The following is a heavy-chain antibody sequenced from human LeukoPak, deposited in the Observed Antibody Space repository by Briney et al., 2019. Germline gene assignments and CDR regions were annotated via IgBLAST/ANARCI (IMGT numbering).Heavy chain of an antibody. CDR2: ISSSGGST. V-gene: IGHV3-23*01. J-gene: IGHJ1*01. Sequence: GGSLRLSCAVSGFSFNNYAMSWVRQAPGKGLEWVSAISSSGGSTYYADPVKGRFTVSRDNSKNTLYLQMNSLRAEDAAVYYCAQQVGYCSSGSCYFTYWGQGTLVTVSS. D-gene: IGHD2-15*01. CDR1: GFSFNNYA. CDR3: AQQVGYCSSGSCYFTY.